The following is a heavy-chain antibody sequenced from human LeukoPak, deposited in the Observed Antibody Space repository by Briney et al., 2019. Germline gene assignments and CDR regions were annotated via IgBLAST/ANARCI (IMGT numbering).Heavy chain of an antibody. D-gene: IGHD3-10*01. CDR2: INPNSGGT. J-gene: IGHJ6*02. CDR1: GYTFTGYY. Sequence: ASVKVSCKASGYTFTGYYMHWVRQAPGQGLEWMGWINPNSGGTNYAQKFQGRVTMTRDTSISTAYMELSRLRSDDTAVYYCARARINMVRGVISPYYYYGMDVWGQGTTVTVSS. V-gene: IGHV1-2*02. CDR3: ARARINMVRGVISPYYYYGMDV.